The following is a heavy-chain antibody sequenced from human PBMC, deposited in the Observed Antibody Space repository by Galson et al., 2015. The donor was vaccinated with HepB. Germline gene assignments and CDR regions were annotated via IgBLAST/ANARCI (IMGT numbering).Heavy chain of an antibody. Sequence: SLRLSCAASGFTFSSYSMNWVRQAPGKGLEWVSSISSSSSYIYYADSVKGRFTISRDNAKNSLYLQMNSLRAEDTAVYYCARDNSSGWYHYYYYGMDVWGQGTTVTVSS. CDR1: GFTFSSYS. J-gene: IGHJ6*02. V-gene: IGHV3-21*01. CDR3: ARDNSSGWYHYYYYGMDV. CDR2: ISSSSSYI. D-gene: IGHD6-19*01.